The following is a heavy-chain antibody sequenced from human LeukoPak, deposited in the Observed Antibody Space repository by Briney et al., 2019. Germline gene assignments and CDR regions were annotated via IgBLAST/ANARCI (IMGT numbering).Heavy chain of an antibody. V-gene: IGHV1-2*02. CDR3: ARTPDESDIVVVPAATYYYYYGMDV. Sequence: ASVKVSCKASGYTFTNYGISWVRQAPGQGLEWMGWINPNSGGTNYAQKLQGRVTMTRDTSISTAYMELSRLRSDDTAVYYCARTPDESDIVVVPAATYYYYYGMDVWGQGTTVTVSS. CDR2: INPNSGGT. J-gene: IGHJ6*02. D-gene: IGHD2-2*01. CDR1: GYTFTNYG.